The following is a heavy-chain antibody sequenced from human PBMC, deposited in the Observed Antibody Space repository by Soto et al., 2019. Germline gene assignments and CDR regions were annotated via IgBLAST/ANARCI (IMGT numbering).Heavy chain of an antibody. V-gene: IGHV3-23*01. CDR3: VRAATGWYSRGPFDF. J-gene: IGHJ3*01. CDR1: GFSFSNYA. D-gene: IGHD6-19*01. Sequence: GGSLRLSCAASGFSFSNYAMNWVRQAPGKGLEWVSVISGSGGSASYADSVQGRFTISRDNSNNTLYLQMNSLRAEDTAIYSCVRAATGWYSRGPFDFWGRGTMVTVSS. CDR2: ISGSGGSA.